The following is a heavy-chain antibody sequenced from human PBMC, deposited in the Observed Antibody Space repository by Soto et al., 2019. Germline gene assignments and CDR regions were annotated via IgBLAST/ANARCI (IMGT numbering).Heavy chain of an antibody. CDR3: ARTLYYYDSSGYYFDYYYGMDV. CDR2: IKHSGST. J-gene: IGHJ6*02. Sequence: LSLTCAVYGGSFSGYYWSWIRQPPGKGLEWIGEIKHSGSTNYNPSLKSRVTISVDTSKNQFSLKLSSVTAADTAVYYCARTLYYYDSSGYYFDYYYGMDVWGQGTTVTVSS. D-gene: IGHD3-22*01. V-gene: IGHV4-34*01. CDR1: GGSFSGYY.